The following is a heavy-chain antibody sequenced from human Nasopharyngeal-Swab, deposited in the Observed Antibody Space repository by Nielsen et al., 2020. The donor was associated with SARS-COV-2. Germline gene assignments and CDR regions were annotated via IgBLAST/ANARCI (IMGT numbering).Heavy chain of an antibody. CDR3: AKDGCSGGSCYSPNAFDI. V-gene: IGHV3-23*01. CDR2: ISGSGGST. CDR1: GFTFSNAW. Sequence: GESLKISCAASGFTFSNAWMNWVRQAPGKGLEWVSAISGSGGSTYYADSVKGRFTISRDNSKNTLYLQMNSLRAEDTAVYYCAKDGCSGGSCYSPNAFDIWGQGTMVTVSS. D-gene: IGHD2-15*01. J-gene: IGHJ3*02.